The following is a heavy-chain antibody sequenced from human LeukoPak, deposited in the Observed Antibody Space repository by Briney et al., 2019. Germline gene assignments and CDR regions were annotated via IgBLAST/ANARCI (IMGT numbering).Heavy chain of an antibody. CDR2: IRYDGSNK. J-gene: IGHJ4*02. V-gene: IGHV3-30*02. Sequence: GSLRLSCAASGFTFSSYGMHWVRQAPGKGLEWVAFIRYDGSNKYYADSVKGRFTISRDNSKNTLYLQMNSLRAEDTAVYYCAKDGGRYCSSTSCSYYFDYWGQGTLVTVSS. CDR3: AKDGGRYCSSTSCSYYFDY. CDR1: GFTFSSYG. D-gene: IGHD2-2*01.